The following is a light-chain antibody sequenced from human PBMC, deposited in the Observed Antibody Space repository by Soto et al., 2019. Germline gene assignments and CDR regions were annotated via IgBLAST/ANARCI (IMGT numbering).Light chain of an antibody. CDR1: QSVSNNY. Sequence: VLTQSPGTLSLSPGERATLSCRASQSVSNNYLAWYQQKPGQAPRLIIYGASNRATGIPDRFSGSGSGTELTLTISRLQSEDSATDYCLQEINYPWTFAQGTKLDIK. CDR2: GAS. V-gene: IGKV3-20*01. CDR3: LQEINYPWT. J-gene: IGKJ1*01.